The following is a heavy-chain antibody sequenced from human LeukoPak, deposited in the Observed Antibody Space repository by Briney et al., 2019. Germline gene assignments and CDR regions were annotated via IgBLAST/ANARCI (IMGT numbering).Heavy chain of an antibody. Sequence: GGSLRLSCAASGFTFDHYAMHWVRQAPGKGLEWVSLVSGDGGVTHYADSVKGRFTISRNNSKNSLYLQMSSLRVEDTAFYYCAKGNNSLSFNFDYWGQGTLVTVSS. V-gene: IGHV3-43*02. CDR1: GFTFDHYA. CDR3: AKGNNSLSFNFDY. J-gene: IGHJ4*02. CDR2: VSGDGGVT. D-gene: IGHD2/OR15-2a*01.